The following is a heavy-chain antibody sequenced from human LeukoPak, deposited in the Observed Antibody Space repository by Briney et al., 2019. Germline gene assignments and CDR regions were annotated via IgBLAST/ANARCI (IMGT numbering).Heavy chain of an antibody. V-gene: IGHV1-69*05. CDR2: IIPIFGTA. CDR1: GGTFSSYA. J-gene: IGHJ4*02. D-gene: IGHD3-3*01. Sequence: GASVKVSCKASGGTFSSYAISWVRQAPGQGLEWMGGIIPIFGTANYAQKFQGRVTITTDESTSTAYMELSSLRSEDTAVYYCARGPFWSGYSDYWGQGTLVTVSS. CDR3: ARGPFWSGYSDY.